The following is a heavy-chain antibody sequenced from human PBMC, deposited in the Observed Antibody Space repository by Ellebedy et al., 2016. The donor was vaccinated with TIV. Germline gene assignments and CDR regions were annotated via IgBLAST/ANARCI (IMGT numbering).Heavy chain of an antibody. Sequence: AASVKVSCKASGYTFTGYYMHWVRQAPGQGLEWMGWINPNSGGTNYAQKFQGRVTMTRDTSISTAYMELSRLRSDDTAVYYCARDTGKQWLRFNYWGQGTLVTVSS. J-gene: IGHJ4*02. CDR3: ARDTGKQWLRFNY. CDR2: INPNSGGT. CDR1: GYTFTGYY. V-gene: IGHV1-2*02. D-gene: IGHD5-12*01.